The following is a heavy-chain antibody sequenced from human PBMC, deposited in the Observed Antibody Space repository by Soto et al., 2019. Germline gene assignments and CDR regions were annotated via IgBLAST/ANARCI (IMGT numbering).Heavy chain of an antibody. V-gene: IGHV1-46*01. CDR3: ARGGGSYYFDY. D-gene: IGHD1-26*01. J-gene: IGHJ4*02. CDR1: GYTFTSYY. Sequence: QVQLVQSGAEVKKPGASVKVSCKASGYTFTSYYMHWVRQAPGQGLEWMGIINPSGGSTSYAQKVRGRVPMTRDTSTSTVYMELSSLRSEDTAVYYCARGGGSYYFDYWGQGTLVTVSS. CDR2: INPSGGST.